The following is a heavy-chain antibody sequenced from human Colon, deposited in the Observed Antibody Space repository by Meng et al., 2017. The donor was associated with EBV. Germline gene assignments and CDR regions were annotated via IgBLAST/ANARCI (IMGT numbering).Heavy chain of an antibody. J-gene: IGHJ4*02. CDR1: GGSVSSSPTY. Sequence: LQLEGSGPGLVKPQESLSLPCPCSGGSVSSSPTYWGWVGQPPGKGLQWIGTSYHGGSTSANPSLQSRVSMFVATSKNQFPLMLTSVTATDTAVYYWARRRGGSGRDCWGQGTLVTVSS. D-gene: IGHD3-10*01. V-gene: IGHV4-39*01. CDR3: ARRRGGSGRDC. CDR2: SYHGGST.